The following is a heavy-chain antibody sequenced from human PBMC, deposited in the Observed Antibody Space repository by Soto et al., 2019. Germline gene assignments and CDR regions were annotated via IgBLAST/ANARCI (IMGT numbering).Heavy chain of an antibody. CDR2: ISGSGGSA. CDR3: AKDRLVLLWFGELSARERYFDY. Sequence: XGSLRLSCAASGFTFSSYAMSWVRQAPGKGLEWVSAISGSGGSAYYADSVKGRFTISRDNSKNTLYLQMNSLRAEDTAVYYCAKDRLVLLWFGELSARERYFDYWGQGTLVTVSS. D-gene: IGHD3-10*01. V-gene: IGHV3-23*01. J-gene: IGHJ4*02. CDR1: GFTFSSYA.